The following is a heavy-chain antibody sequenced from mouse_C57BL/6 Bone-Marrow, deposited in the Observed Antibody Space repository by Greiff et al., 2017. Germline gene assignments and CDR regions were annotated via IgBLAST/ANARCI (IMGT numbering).Heavy chain of an antibody. CDR1: GYTFTSYG. CDR2: IYPRSGNT. D-gene: IGHD1-1*01. Sequence: QVQLQQSGAELARPGASVKLSCKASGYTFTSYGISWVKQRTGQGLEWIGEIYPRSGNTYYNEKFKGKGTLTADKSSSTAYMELRSLTSEDSSVYFCAREGDYYYGSSHYAMDYWGQGTSVTVSS. J-gene: IGHJ4*01. CDR3: AREGDYYYGSSHYAMDY. V-gene: IGHV1-81*01.